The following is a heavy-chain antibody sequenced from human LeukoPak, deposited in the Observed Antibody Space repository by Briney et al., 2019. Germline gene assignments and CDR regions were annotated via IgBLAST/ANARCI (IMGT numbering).Heavy chain of an antibody. CDR3: VSIDLDS. V-gene: IGHV1-24*01. CDR2: EDGGP. D-gene: IGHD3-16*02. CDR1: GYTLTELS. J-gene: IGHJ4*02. Sequence: GPVKVSCKVSGYTLTELSIHWVRQAPGKGLEWMGGEDGGPIYAQKFQGRVTMTEDTSTDKAYMDVSSLRSEDTVVYYCVSIDLDSWGQGTLVTVSS.